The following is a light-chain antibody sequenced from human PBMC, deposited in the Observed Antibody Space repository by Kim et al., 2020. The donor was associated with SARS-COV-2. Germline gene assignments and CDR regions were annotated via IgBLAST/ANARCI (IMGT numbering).Light chain of an antibody. CDR2: RDS. Sequence: SYELTQPLSVSVALGQTARITCGGNNIGSKNVHWYQQKPGQDPVLVIYRDSNRPSGIPERFSGSNSGNTATLTISRAQAGDEADYYCQVWDSSTGVFGTGNKVTVL. V-gene: IGLV3-9*01. CDR1: NIGSKN. CDR3: QVWDSSTGV. J-gene: IGLJ1*01.